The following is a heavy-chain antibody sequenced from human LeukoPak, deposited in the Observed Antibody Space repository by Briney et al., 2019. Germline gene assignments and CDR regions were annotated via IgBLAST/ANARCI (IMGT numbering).Heavy chain of an antibody. CDR3: ARGLPLGFCTYGVCYPPKHLDF. CDR2: SSAYNGNT. D-gene: IGHD2-8*01. V-gene: IGHV1-18*01. J-gene: IGHJ4*02. CDR1: GYTFSNYT. Sequence: ASVKVSCKASGYTFSNYTISWVRQAPGQGLEWMGWSSAYNGNTNYVQKLQARLTITRDTSISAAYMELSSLTSDDTAVYFCARGLPLGFCTYGVCYPPKHLDFWGQGTLVTVSS.